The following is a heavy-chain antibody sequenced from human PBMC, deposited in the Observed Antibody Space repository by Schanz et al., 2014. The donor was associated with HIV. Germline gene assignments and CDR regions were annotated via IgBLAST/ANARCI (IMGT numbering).Heavy chain of an antibody. CDR3: ARNQYQMLPFDF. V-gene: IGHV1-2*02. Sequence: QVQLVQSGAEVEKPGASAKVSCKASGYSFTGYYIHWVRQAPGQGLEWMGWIYPTNGKTFYTQKFRGRVTMTRDTSVNTASMEVSRLMSDDTAVYYCARNQYQMLPFDFWGQGTLVTVSS. D-gene: IGHD2-15*01. CDR1: GYSFTGYY. J-gene: IGHJ4*02. CDR2: IYPTNGKT.